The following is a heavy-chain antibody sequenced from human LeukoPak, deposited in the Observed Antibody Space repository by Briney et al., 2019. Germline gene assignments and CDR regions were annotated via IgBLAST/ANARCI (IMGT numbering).Heavy chain of an antibody. CDR1: GFTFSSYS. J-gene: IGHJ4*02. Sequence: GGSLRLSCAASGFTFSSYSMHWVRQAPGKGLEWVAFIRYDGSNKYYADSVKGRFTISRDNSKNTLYLQMNSLRAEDTAVYYCAKDMDPFRGGGAYYFDYWGQGTLVTVSS. CDR2: IRYDGSNK. D-gene: IGHD3-10*01. V-gene: IGHV3-30*02. CDR3: AKDMDPFRGGGAYYFDY.